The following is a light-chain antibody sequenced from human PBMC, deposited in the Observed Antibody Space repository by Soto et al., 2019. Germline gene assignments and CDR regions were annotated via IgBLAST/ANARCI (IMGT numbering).Light chain of an antibody. CDR1: QNISTY. CDR2: AAS. J-gene: IGKJ2*01. CDR3: QQSYSVPYT. Sequence: DIQMTQSPSSLSASVGDRVTITCRASQNISTYLNWYQQKPGKAPKVLIYAASSLQSGVPSRFSGSGYGTDFTITITSLQPEDFATYFCQQSYSVPYTFGQGTKLEIK. V-gene: IGKV1-39*01.